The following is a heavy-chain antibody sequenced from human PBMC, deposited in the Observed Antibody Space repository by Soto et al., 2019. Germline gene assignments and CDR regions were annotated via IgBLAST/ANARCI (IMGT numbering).Heavy chain of an antibody. CDR3: ATAWRLGELFLVLDWYFDL. CDR1: GYTLTELS. V-gene: IGHV1-24*01. J-gene: IGHJ2*01. Sequence: QVQLVQSGAEVKKPGASVKVSCKVSGYTLTELSMHWVRQAPGKGLEWMRGFDPEDGETIYAQKFQGRVTMTEDTSTDTAYMELSSLRSEDTAVYYCATAWRLGELFLVLDWYFDLWGRGTLVTVSS. CDR2: FDPEDGET. D-gene: IGHD3-10*01.